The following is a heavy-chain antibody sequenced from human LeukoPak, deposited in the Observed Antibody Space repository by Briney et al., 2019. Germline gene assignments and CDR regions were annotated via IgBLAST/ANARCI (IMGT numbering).Heavy chain of an antibody. D-gene: IGHD7-27*01. CDR2: MSPNSGDT. V-gene: IGHV1-8*01. CDR1: GYTFTSYD. Sequence: ASVKVSCKASGYTFTSYDFNWVRQATGQRPEWMGWMSPNSGDTGYAQKFQDRVIMTRNTSISTAYMELSSLRSDDTAVYYCARGPPNWGYDYWGPGTLVTVSS. J-gene: IGHJ4*02. CDR3: ARGPPNWGYDY.